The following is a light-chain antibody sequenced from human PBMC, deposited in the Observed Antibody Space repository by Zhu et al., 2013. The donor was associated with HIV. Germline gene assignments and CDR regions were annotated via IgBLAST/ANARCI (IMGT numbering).Light chain of an antibody. Sequence: DIVMTQSPLSLPVTPGEPASISCRSSQSLLDSDDGSTSLDWYLQKPGQSPQLLIYKVSYRASGVPDRFSGSGSGTDFTLTISSLQPEDFATYYCQQSYSTPYTFGPGDQ. CDR3: QQSYSTPYT. CDR2: KVS. CDR1: QSLLDSDDGSTS. J-gene: IGKJ2*01. V-gene: IGKV2-40*01.